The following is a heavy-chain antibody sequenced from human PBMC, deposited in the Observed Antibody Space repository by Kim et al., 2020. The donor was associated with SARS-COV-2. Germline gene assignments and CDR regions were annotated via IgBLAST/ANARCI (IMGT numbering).Heavy chain of an antibody. CDR1: GFTFSSYA. CDR2: ISGSGGST. V-gene: IGHV3-23*01. J-gene: IGHJ6*02. CDR3: APDRSGYYYYGMDV. Sequence: GGSLRLSCAASGFTFSSYAMSWVRQAPGKGLEWVSAISGSGGSTYYADSVKGRFTISRDNSKNTLYLQMNSLRAEDTAVYYCAPDRSGYYYYGMDVWGQGTTVTVSS. D-gene: IGHD1-26*01.